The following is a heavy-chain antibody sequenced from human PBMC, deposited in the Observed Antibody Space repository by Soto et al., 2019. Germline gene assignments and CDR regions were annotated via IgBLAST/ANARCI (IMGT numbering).Heavy chain of an antibody. V-gene: IGHV3-30*18. CDR3: AKDTPGWLQLQD. CDR2: ISYDGSNK. D-gene: IGHD5-12*01. J-gene: IGHJ4*02. Sequence: HPGGSLRLSCAASGFTFSSYGMHWVRQAPGKGLEWVAVISYDGSNKYYADSVKGRFTISRDNSKNTLYLQMNSLRAEDTAVYYCAKDTPGWLQLQDWGQGTLVTVS. CDR1: GFTFSSYG.